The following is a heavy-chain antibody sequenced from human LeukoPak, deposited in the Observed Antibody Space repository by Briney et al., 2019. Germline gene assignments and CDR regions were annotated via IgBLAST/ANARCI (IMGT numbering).Heavy chain of an antibody. Sequence: GASVKVSCKTSGYTFNTFGINWVRQAPDQGLEWMGWINPNSGGTNYAQKFQGRVTMTRDTSISTAYMELSRLRSDDTAVYYCARVPLGGFGELFPDWGQGTLVTVSS. D-gene: IGHD3-10*01. CDR2: INPNSGGT. V-gene: IGHV1-2*02. J-gene: IGHJ4*02. CDR3: ARVPLGGFGELFPD. CDR1: GYTFNTFG.